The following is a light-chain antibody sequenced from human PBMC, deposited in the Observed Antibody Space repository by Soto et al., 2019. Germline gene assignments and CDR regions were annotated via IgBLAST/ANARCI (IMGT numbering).Light chain of an antibody. CDR3: QQYGSSPIT. CDR2: GAS. V-gene: IGKV3-20*01. CDR1: QSVSYY. Sequence: EIVLTQSPGTLSLSPGERATLSCRASQSVSYYLAWYQQKPGQAPRLLIYGASNRATGIPDRFSGSGSGTDFSLTIGRLEPEDFAVYYCQQYGSSPITFGQGTRLEIK. J-gene: IGKJ5*01.